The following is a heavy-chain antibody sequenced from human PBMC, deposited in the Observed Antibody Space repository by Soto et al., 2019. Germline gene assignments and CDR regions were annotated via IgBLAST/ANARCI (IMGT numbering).Heavy chain of an antibody. D-gene: IGHD3-10*01. Sequence: GXSVKVSCKASCYTFTSYGISWVRQAPVQGLEWMGWISAYNGNTNYAQKLQGRVTMTTDTSTSTAYMELRSLRSDDTAVYYCARVGITMVRGSYYPIDPWGQGTMVTVSS. V-gene: IGHV1-18*01. CDR1: CYTFTSYG. CDR2: ISAYNGNT. CDR3: ARVGITMVRGSYYPIDP. J-gene: IGHJ5*02.